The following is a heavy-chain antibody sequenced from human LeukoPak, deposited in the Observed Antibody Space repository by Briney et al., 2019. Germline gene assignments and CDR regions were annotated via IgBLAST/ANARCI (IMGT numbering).Heavy chain of an antibody. CDR1: GFIFSDYR. J-gene: IGHJ4*02. CDR2: ISSSSSTI. Sequence: PGGSLRLSCAASGFIFSDYRMNWVRQAPGKGLEWVSYISSSSSTIHYAQSVKGQFTISRDNAKNSVYLQMNSLRAEDTAVYYCAREYCSGRTCYGFDYWGQGTLVTVSS. CDR3: AREYCSGRTCYGFDY. V-gene: IGHV3-48*01. D-gene: IGHD2-15*01.